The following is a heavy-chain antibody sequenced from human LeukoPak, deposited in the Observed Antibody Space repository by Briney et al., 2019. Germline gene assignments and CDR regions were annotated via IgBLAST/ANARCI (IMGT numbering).Heavy chain of an antibody. CDR2: INPNSGGT. CDR3: ARADRLHGGPYLIGP. V-gene: IGHV1-2*02. CDR1: GYSFTDYY. J-gene: IGHJ5*02. Sequence: ASVKVSCKTSGYSFTDYYMHWVRQAPGQGLEWMGWINPNSGGTSSAQKFQGRVTMTRDTSITTVYMEVRWLTSDDAAIYYCARADRLHGGPYLIGPWGLGTLVTVSS. D-gene: IGHD2-21*01.